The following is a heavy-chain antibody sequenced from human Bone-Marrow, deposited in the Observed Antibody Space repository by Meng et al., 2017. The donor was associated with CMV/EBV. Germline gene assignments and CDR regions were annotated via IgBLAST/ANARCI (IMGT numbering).Heavy chain of an antibody. J-gene: IGHJ4*02. V-gene: IGHV1-2*02. CDR1: GYTFTGYY. CDR3: ARVRGMVGQLVAFDY. Sequence: ASVKVSCKASGYTFTGYYMHWVRQAPGQGLEWMGWINPNSGGTNYAQKFQGRVTMTRDTSISTAYMELSRLRSDDTAVYYCARVRGMVGQLVAFDYWGQGTLVTGSS. CDR2: INPNSGGT. D-gene: IGHD6-6*01.